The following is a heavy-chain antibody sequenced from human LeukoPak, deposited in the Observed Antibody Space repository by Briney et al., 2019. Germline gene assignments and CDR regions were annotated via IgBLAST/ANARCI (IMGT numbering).Heavy chain of an antibody. D-gene: IGHD2-21*02. CDR2: IYYSWST. CDR1: GVSISSYY. Sequence: KSSETLSLTCTVSGVSISSYYWSWIRQPPGKGLEWIGYIYYSWSTNYNPSLKSRVTISVDTSKNHFTLKLSSVTAADTAVYYCRAYCGGDCQKIDYWGQGTLATVSS. CDR3: RAYCGGDCQKIDY. J-gene: IGHJ4*02. V-gene: IGHV4-59*01.